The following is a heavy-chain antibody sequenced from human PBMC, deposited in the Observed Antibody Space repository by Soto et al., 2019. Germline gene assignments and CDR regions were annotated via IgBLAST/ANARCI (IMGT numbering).Heavy chain of an antibody. D-gene: IGHD6-19*01. J-gene: IGHJ4*02. CDR3: ARGRLAVAGPFAY. Sequence: GDSVKGSCKASGYTFTSYDINWVRQATGQGLEWMGWMNPNSGNTGYAQKFQGRVTMTRNTSISTDYMELSSLRSEETAVYYCARGRLAVAGPFAYWGQGNLVTLSS. V-gene: IGHV1-8*01. CDR1: GYTFTSYD. CDR2: MNPNSGNT.